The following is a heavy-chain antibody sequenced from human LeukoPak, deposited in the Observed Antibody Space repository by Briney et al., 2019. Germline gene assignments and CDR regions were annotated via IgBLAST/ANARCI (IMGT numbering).Heavy chain of an antibody. J-gene: IGHJ3*02. D-gene: IGHD3-22*01. CDR2: ISASGSNT. CDR3: AKAALYYDSSGYQVIGAFDI. CDR1: GFTFNTYG. Sequence: GGSLRLSCTVSGFTFNTYGMSWVRQAPGKGLEWVSGISASGSNTHYADSVKGRVIISRDNSKNTLYLEMKSLRAEDTAVYYCAKAALYYDSSGYQVIGAFDIWGQGTMVTVSS. V-gene: IGHV3-23*01.